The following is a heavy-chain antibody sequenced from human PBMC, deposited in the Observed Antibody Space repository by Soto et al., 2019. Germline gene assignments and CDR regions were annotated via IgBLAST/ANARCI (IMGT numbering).Heavy chain of an antibody. CDR1: GFTFSSYA. V-gene: IGHV3-23*01. CDR3: GKRTTVTTGPIDY. D-gene: IGHD4-17*01. CDR2: ISGSGGST. J-gene: IGHJ4*02. Sequence: EVQLMESGGGLVQPGGSLRLSCAASGFTFSSYAMSWVRQAPGKGLEWVSGISGSGGSTYYADSVKGRFTISRDNSKNTLYLQMNSLRAEDTAVYYCGKRTTVTTGPIDYWGQGTLVTVSS.